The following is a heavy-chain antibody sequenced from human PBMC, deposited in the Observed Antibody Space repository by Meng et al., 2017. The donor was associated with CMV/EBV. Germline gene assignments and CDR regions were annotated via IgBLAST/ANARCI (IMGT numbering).Heavy chain of an antibody. V-gene: IGHV1-2*02. D-gene: IGHD2-2*01. CDR3: AREEDYCSSSSCYGYFDC. CDR1: GYTFTGYY. CDR2: INPNSGGT. J-gene: IGHJ4*02. Sequence: ASVKVSCKASGYTFTGYYMHWVRQAPGQGLEWMGWINPNSGGTNYAQKFQGRVTMTRDTSISTAYMELSRLRSDDTAVYYCAREEDYCSSSSCYGYFDCWGQGTLVTVSS.